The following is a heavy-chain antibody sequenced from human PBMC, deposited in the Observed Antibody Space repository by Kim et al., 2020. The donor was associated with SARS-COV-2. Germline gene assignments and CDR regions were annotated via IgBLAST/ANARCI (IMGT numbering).Heavy chain of an antibody. J-gene: IGHJ6*02. Sequence: GGSLRLSCTASGFTFGDYAMSWVRQAPGKGLAWVGFIRSKAYGGTTEYAASVKGRFTISRDDSKSIAYLQMNSLKTEDTAVYYCSRFGYSSSWHYKYYYYGMDVWGQGTTVTVSS. CDR3: SRFGYSSSWHYKYYYYGMDV. CDR1: GFTFGDYA. V-gene: IGHV3-49*04. CDR2: IRSKAYGGTT. D-gene: IGHD6-13*01.